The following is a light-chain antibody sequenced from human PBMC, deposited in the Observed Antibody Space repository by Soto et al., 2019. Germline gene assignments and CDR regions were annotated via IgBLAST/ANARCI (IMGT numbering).Light chain of an antibody. CDR3: QQDVNSPVT. J-gene: IGKJ2*01. Sequence: EIVLTQSPDTLYLSPGEGATLSCRASQRVNSSYLAWYQQKPGQAPRLLISGASDRATGVPARVSGSGYGTDFTLTISRLEPEDSVVYYCQQDVNSPVTFGQGTKLQIK. CDR1: QRVNSSY. V-gene: IGKV3-20*01. CDR2: GAS.